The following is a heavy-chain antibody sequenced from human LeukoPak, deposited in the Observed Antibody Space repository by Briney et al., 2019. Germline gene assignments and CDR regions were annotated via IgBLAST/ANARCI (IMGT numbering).Heavy chain of an antibody. J-gene: IGHJ4*02. CDR2: TTNTPNAYTT. Sequence: PGGSLTLSCAASGFTFTNHYMDWVRQAPGMGLEWIARTTNTPNAYTTAYAASVRGSFTVSRDDSKSLLHLQMSSLKTDDTAVYYCGRDTATAIDYWGRGTLVTVSS. V-gene: IGHV3-72*01. CDR1: GFTFTNHY. D-gene: IGHD5-18*01. CDR3: GRDTATAIDY.